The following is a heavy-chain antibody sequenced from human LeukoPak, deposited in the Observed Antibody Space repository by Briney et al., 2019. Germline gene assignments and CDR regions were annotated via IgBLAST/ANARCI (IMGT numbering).Heavy chain of an antibody. V-gene: IGHV3-48*03. J-gene: IGHJ6*03. CDR1: GFTFSSYE. CDR2: ISSSGSTI. Sequence: PGGSLRLSCAASGFTFSSYEMNWVRQAPGKGLEWVSYISSSGSTIYYADSVKGRFTISRDNVKNSVYLQMSSLRAEDTAVYYCAREGLNSYYYYYMDVWGKGTTVTVSS. CDR3: AREGLNSYYYYYMDV.